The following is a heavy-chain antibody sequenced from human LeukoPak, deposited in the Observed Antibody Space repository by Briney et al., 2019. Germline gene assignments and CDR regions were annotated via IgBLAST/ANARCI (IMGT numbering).Heavy chain of an antibody. CDR3: ARQGATVVTPYYYYYGMDV. J-gene: IGHJ6*02. D-gene: IGHD4-17*01. V-gene: IGHV4-59*08. Sequence: KPSETLSLTCTVSGGSISSYYWSWIRQPPGKGLEWIGYIYYSGSTNYNPSLKSRVTISVDTSKNQFSLKLSSVTAADTAVYYCARQGATVVTPYYYYYGMDVWGQGTTVTVSS. CDR2: IYYSGST. CDR1: GGSISSYY.